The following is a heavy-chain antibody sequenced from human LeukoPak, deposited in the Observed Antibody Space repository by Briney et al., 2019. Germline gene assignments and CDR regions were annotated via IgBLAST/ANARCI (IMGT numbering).Heavy chain of an antibody. CDR1: GGSISRYH. V-gene: IGHV4-4*07. D-gene: IGHD2-2*01. CDR2: IYTSGSN. J-gene: IGHJ6*03. Sequence: PSETLSLTCTVSGGSISRYHGSWIRQPAGKGVEWIGRIYTSGSNNYNPSLKSRVTMSVDTSKNQFSLKLSSVTAADTAVYYCAREDGDIVVVPAAIKGGYYYYYMDVWGKGTTVTVSS. CDR3: AREDGDIVVVPAAIKGGYYYYYMDV.